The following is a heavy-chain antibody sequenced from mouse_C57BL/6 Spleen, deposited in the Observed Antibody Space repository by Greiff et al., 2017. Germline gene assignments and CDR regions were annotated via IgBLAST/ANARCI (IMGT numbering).Heavy chain of an antibody. V-gene: IGHV1-76*01. Sequence: VQLQQSGAELVRPGASVKLSCKASGYTFTDYYINWVKQRPGQGLEWIARIYPGSGNTYYNEKFKGKATLTADKSSSTAYMQLSSLTSEDSAVYFCARDYGSSDFDYWGQGTTLTVSS. CDR2: IYPGSGNT. CDR3: ARDYGSSDFDY. J-gene: IGHJ2*01. D-gene: IGHD1-1*01. CDR1: GYTFTDYY.